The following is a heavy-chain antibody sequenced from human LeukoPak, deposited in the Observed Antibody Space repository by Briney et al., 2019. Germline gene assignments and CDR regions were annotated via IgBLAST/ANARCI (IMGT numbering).Heavy chain of an antibody. V-gene: IGHV4-34*01. CDR1: GGSFSGYY. CDR3: ARGSRGFDP. CDR2: ISHSGST. Sequence: ETLSLTCAVYGGSFSGYYWSWIRQPPGKGLEWIGEISHSGSTNYNPSLKSRVIISADTSKKQFSLKLDSVTAADTAVYYCARGSRGFDPWGQGTLVTVSS. J-gene: IGHJ5*02.